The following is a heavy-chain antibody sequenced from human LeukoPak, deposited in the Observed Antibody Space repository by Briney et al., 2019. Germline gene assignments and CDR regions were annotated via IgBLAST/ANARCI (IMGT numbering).Heavy chain of an antibody. V-gene: IGHV1-69*02. CDR1: GGTFSSYT. CDR3: ARVSYDFWSGYYYYFDY. D-gene: IGHD3-3*01. Sequence: SVKVSCKASGGTFSSYTISWVRQAPGQGLEWMGRIIPILGIANYAQKFQGRVTITADKSTSTAYMELSSLRSEDTAVYYCARVSYDFWSGYYYYFDYWGQGTLVTVSS. J-gene: IGHJ4*02. CDR2: IIPILGIA.